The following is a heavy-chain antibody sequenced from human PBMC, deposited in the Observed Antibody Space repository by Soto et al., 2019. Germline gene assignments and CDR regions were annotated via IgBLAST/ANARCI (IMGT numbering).Heavy chain of an antibody. Sequence: GGSLRLSCAASGFTFSSYGMHWVRQAPGKGLEWVAVISYDGSNKYYADSVKGRFTISRDNSKNTLYLQMNSLRAEDTAVYYCAKPHPSTYYYDSSGYYYFDYWGQGTLVTV. V-gene: IGHV3-30*18. D-gene: IGHD3-22*01. CDR3: AKPHPSTYYYDSSGYYYFDY. J-gene: IGHJ4*02. CDR2: ISYDGSNK. CDR1: GFTFSSYG.